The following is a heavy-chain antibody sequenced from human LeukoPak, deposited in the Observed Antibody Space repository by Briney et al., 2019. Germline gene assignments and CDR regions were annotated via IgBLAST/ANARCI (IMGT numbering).Heavy chain of an antibody. J-gene: IGHJ4*02. CDR3: AKRGVVIRVILVGFHKEAYYFDS. CDR2: ISGSGGGT. CDR1: GFTFSDAW. Sequence: GGSLRLSCVASGFTFSDAWMSWVRQAPGKGLEWVAGISGSGGGTNYADSVRGRFTISRDNSKNTLYLQMNSLGAEDTAVYFCAKRGVVIRVILVGFHKEAYYFDSWGQGALVTVSS. D-gene: IGHD3-22*01. V-gene: IGHV3-23*01.